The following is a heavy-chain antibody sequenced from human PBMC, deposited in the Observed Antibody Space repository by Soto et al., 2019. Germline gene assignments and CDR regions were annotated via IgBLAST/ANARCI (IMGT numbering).Heavy chain of an antibody. CDR1: REAMTNDY. Sequence: REAMTNDYRDWRQHAPKQGLEWMGIINPSGGTTTYTQKFQGRVTLTRDTSTSTVYMELSSLRSEVLVVYYCTRGISSSGYYSPWGQGTQVTVYS. CDR3: TRGISSSGYYSP. J-gene: IGHJ4*02. D-gene: IGHD3-22*01. V-gene: IGHV1-46*01. CDR2: INPSGGTT.